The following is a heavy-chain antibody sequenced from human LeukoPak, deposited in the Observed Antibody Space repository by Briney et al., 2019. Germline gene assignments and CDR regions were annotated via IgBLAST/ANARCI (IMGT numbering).Heavy chain of an antibody. J-gene: IGHJ4*02. CDR2: IFYSGST. D-gene: IGHD6-19*01. Sequence: SETLSLTCTVSGGSISNYYWSWIRQPPGKGLEWIGYIFYSGSTNYNPSLKSRVTISVDRSKNQFSLKLSSVTAADTAVYYCARDPSMGSGWYGSEDYWGQGTLVTVSS. CDR1: GGSISNYY. V-gene: IGHV4-59*12. CDR3: ARDPSMGSGWYGSEDY.